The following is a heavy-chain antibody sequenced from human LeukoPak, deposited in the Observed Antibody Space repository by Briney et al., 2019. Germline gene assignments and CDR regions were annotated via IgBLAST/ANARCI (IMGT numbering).Heavy chain of an antibody. D-gene: IGHD4-23*01. Sequence: GGSLRLSCAASGFTFSSYWMHWARQVPGKGLVWVSRIGTDGSSTTYADYVKGRLTISRDNAKNTLYLQMNSLRAEDTAVYYCARDKYGGNSNAFDIWGQGTLVTVSS. V-gene: IGHV3-74*01. CDR3: ARDKYGGNSNAFDI. CDR2: IGTDGSST. CDR1: GFTFSSYW. J-gene: IGHJ3*02.